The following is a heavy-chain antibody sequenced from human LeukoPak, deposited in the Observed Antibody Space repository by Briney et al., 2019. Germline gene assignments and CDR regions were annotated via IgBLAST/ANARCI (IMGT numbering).Heavy chain of an antibody. CDR1: GGSISSGSYY. CDR2: IYTSGST. V-gene: IGHV4-61*02. Sequence: NPSETLSLTCTVSGGSISSGSYYWSWIRQPAGKGLEWIGRIYTSGSTYYNPSLKSRVTISVDTSKNQFSLKLSSVTAADTAVYYCARSEGAGGPGSTTVTLFDYWGQGTLVTVSS. J-gene: IGHJ4*02. D-gene: IGHD4-17*01. CDR3: ARSEGAGGPGSTTVTLFDY.